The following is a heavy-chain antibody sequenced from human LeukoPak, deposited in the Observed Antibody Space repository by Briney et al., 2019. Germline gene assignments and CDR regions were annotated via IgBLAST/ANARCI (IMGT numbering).Heavy chain of an antibody. Sequence: GGSLRLSCAASGFTFNNYWMSWVRQAPGKGLEWVANIKQDGSEIHYVDSVKGRFTTSRDNAKNLLFLQMNSLRAEDTAVYYCARDPGIAAAGTVGYFDYWGQGTLVTVSS. CDR1: GFTFNNYW. CDR2: IKQDGSEI. J-gene: IGHJ4*02. D-gene: IGHD6-13*01. V-gene: IGHV3-7*01. CDR3: ARDPGIAAAGTVGYFDY.